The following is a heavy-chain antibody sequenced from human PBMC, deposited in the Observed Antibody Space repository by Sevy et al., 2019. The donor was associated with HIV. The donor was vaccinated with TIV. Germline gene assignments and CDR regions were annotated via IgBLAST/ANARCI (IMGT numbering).Heavy chain of an antibody. J-gene: IGHJ4*02. CDR1: GFTFSDYY. CDR3: ARDQQYYDSSGYIDY. V-gene: IGHV3-11*01. D-gene: IGHD3-22*01. CDR2: IGSSGSTI. Sequence: GGSLRLSCAASGFTFSDYYMSWIRQAPGKGLEWVSYIGSSGSTIYYADSVKGRFTISRDNAKNSLYLQMNSLRAEDTAVYYCARDQQYYDSSGYIDYWGQGTLVTVSS.